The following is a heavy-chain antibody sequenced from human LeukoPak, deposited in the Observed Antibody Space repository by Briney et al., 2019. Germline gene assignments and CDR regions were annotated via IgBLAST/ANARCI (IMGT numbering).Heavy chain of an antibody. V-gene: IGHV3-48*01. D-gene: IGHD3-22*01. CDR2: ISSSGSTK. Sequence: GGSLRLSCGASGITFSSYSMNWVRQAPGKGLEWVSYISSSGSTKYYADSVKGRFTISRDNARNSLYPQMNSLRAEDTAVYYCLCYHDSSSYVDYWGQGALVTVS. CDR3: LCYHDSSSYVDY. CDR1: GITFSSYS. J-gene: IGHJ4*02.